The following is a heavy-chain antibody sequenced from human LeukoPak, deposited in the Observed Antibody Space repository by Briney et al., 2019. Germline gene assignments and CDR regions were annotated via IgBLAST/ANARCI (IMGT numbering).Heavy chain of an antibody. CDR2: IIPIFGTA. D-gene: IGHD1-1*01. J-gene: IGHJ6*04. CDR3: ASGNWNDGVDYYYYGMDV. CDR1: GGTFSSYA. V-gene: IGHV1-69*13. Sequence: SVKVSCKASGGTFSSYAISWVRQAPGQGLEWMGGIIPIFGTANYAQKFQGRVTITADESTSTAYMGLSSLRSEDTAVYYCASGNWNDGVDYYYYGMDVWGKGTTVTVSS.